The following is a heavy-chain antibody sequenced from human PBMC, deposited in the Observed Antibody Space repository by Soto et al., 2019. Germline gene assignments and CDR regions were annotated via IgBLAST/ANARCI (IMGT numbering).Heavy chain of an antibody. CDR2: IYYSGST. J-gene: IGHJ5*02. CDR1: GGSISCYY. CDR3: ARDRTDNGYYTNWLDP. V-gene: IGHV4-59*01. Sequence: PSVTLALTCTFAGGSISCYYWSWIRQPPGKGLEWIGYIYYSGSTNYNPSLKSRVTISVDTSKKQLSLKVTSVTSDDTALYYCARDRTDNGYYTNWLDPWGQGTQVTVSS. D-gene: IGHD5-18*01.